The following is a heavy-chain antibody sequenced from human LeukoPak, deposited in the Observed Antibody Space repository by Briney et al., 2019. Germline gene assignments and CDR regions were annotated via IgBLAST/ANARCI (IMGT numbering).Heavy chain of an antibody. V-gene: IGHV1-18*01. J-gene: IGHJ6*03. CDR1: GYTFTSYG. CDR2: ISAYNGNT. Sequence: ASVKVSCKASGYTFTSYGISWVRQAPGQGLEWMGWISAYNGNTNYAQKLQGRVTTTTDASTTTAYMELRSLRSDDTAVYYCARRGYPVYYYYMDVWGKGTTVTISS. CDR3: ARRGYPVYYYYMDV. D-gene: IGHD5-12*01.